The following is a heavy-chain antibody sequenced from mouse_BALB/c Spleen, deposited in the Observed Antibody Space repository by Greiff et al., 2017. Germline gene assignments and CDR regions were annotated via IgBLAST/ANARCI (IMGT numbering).Heavy chain of an antibody. Sequence: EVQLVESGGGLVKPGGSLKLSCAASGFTFSSYAMSWVRQTPEKRLEWVASISSGGSTYYPDSVKGRFTISRDNARNILYLQMSSLRSEDTAMYYCARGESRGAMDDWGQGTSVTVSS. V-gene: IGHV5-6-5*01. CDR3: ARGESRGAMDD. D-gene: IGHD1-1*01. CDR2: ISSGGST. J-gene: IGHJ4*01. CDR1: GFTFSSYA.